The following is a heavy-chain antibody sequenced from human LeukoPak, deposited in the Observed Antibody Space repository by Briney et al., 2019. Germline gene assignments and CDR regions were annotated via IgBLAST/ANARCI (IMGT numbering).Heavy chain of an antibody. Sequence: SETLSLTCIVSGGSISTSDNYWGWIRQPPGKGLEWIGSMHNTMSTYYNPSLKSRVTISVDTSKNQFSLKLSSVTAADTAVYYCARSGYYYDSSGYSRLPDYWGQGTLVTVSS. D-gene: IGHD3-22*01. V-gene: IGHV4-39*07. CDR2: MHNTMST. CDR1: GGSISTSDNY. J-gene: IGHJ4*02. CDR3: ARSGYYYDSSGYSRLPDY.